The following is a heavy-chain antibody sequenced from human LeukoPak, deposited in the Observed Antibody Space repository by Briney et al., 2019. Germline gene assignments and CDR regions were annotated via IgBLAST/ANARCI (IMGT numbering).Heavy chain of an antibody. Sequence: PSETLSHTCSVSGDSVSSGKYCWSWIRQPPGKGLEWIGYIYYSGSTNYNPSLKSRVTISLDTSENQFSLRLSSVTAADTAVYYCAGIDDYNYYLYWGQGTLVTVSS. V-gene: IGHV4-61*01. CDR3: AGIDDYNYYLY. D-gene: IGHD5-24*01. CDR1: GDSVSSGKYC. J-gene: IGHJ4*02. CDR2: IYYSGST.